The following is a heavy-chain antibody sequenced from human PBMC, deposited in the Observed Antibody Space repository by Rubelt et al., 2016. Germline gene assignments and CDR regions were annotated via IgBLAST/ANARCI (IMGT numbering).Heavy chain of an antibody. CDR1: GGTFSSYA. CDR3: ATTIAIRPYYFDY. Sequence: QVQLVQSGAEVKKPGSSVKVSCKASGGTFSSYAISWVRQAPGQGLEWMGGIIPVFGTANYAQKFQGRITMTADESTSTAYRELSSLRSEDTAVYYCATTIAIRPYYFDYWGQGTLVTVSS. J-gene: IGHJ4*02. V-gene: IGHV1-69*01. CDR2: IIPVFGTA. D-gene: IGHD6-13*01.